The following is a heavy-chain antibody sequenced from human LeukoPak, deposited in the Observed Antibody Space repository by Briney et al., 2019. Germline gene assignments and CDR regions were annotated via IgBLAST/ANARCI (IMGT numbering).Heavy chain of an antibody. J-gene: IGHJ3*02. CDR2: IGSAGET. V-gene: IGHV3-13*01. CDR1: GFTFSNYD. Sequence: GGSLRLSCAASGFTFSNYDMHWVRQAAGEGLEWVSAIGSAGETYHAGSVRGRFTVSRESAKSSLYLEMNSLRVGDTAVYYCARRFSSGGSCYHAFDIWDQGTMVTVSS. CDR3: ARRFSSGGSCYHAFDI. D-gene: IGHD2-15*01.